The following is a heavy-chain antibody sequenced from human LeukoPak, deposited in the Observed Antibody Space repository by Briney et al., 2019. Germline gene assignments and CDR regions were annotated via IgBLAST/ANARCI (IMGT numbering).Heavy chain of an antibody. CDR1: EFTFSSCA. CDR2: ISGSGGST. Sequence: GSLRLSCAASEFTFSSCAMSWVRQAPGEGLEWVSVISGSGGSTYYADSVKGRFTISRDNSKNTLYLQMNSLRAEDTAVYYCAKQSYARSLGEGGPGTLVSVSS. D-gene: IGHD2-8*01. J-gene: IGHJ4*02. CDR3: AKQSYARSLGE. V-gene: IGHV3-23*01.